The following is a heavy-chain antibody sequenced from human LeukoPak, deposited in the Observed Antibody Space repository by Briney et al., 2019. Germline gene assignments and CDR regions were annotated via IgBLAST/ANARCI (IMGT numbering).Heavy chain of an antibody. D-gene: IGHD6-13*01. V-gene: IGHV4-34*01. CDR2: INHSGST. CDR1: GGSFSGYY. J-gene: IGHJ3*02. CDR3: AVGSSWVVAFDI. Sequence: SETLSLTCAVYGGSFSGYYWSWIRQPPEKGLEWIGEINHSGSTNYNPSLKSRVTISVDTSKNQFSLKLSSVTAADTAVYYCAVGSSWVVAFDIWGQGTMVTVSS.